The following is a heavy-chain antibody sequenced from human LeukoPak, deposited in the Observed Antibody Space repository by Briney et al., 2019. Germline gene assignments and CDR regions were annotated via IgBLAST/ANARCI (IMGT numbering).Heavy chain of an antibody. Sequence: ASVKVSCKASGYTFTNYGISWVRQAPGQGLEWMGWISPYSGHTDYAQNLQVRVTMTTDTSTTTAYMELRSLRSDDTAVYYCARDGYRSIDYWGQGTLASVSS. CDR2: ISPYSGHT. CDR1: GYTFTNYG. J-gene: IGHJ4*02. D-gene: IGHD5-12*01. CDR3: ARDGYRSIDY. V-gene: IGHV1-18*01.